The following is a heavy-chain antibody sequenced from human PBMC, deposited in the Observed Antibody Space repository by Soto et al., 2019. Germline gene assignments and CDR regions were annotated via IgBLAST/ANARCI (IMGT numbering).Heavy chain of an antibody. Sequence: QVHLVQSGAEVEKPGASVTVSCKASGYTFTDYGISWVRQARGQGLQWMGWITAFNGNTKYAQQFQGRVTMTTDTSTSTAYMELRSLESDDTAVYYCARISQSDFWSGYYYFFDYWGQGTLVTVSS. V-gene: IGHV1-18*01. CDR3: ARISQSDFWSGYYYFFDY. CDR2: ITAFNGNT. D-gene: IGHD3-3*01. CDR1: GYTFTDYG. J-gene: IGHJ4*02.